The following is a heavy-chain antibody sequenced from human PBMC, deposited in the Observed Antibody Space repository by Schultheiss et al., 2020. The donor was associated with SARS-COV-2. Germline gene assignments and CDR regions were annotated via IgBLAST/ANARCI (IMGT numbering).Heavy chain of an antibody. CDR3: ARGGSGYCNY. V-gene: IGHV3-48*03. Sequence: GGSLRLSCAASGFIFGIYEMNWIRQAPGEGLEYVAYIHPDDGTTYYADSVKGRFTISRDNTKNSLYLQMNSLRAEDTAVYYCARGGSGYCNYWGQGTLVTVSS. CDR1: GFIFGIYE. J-gene: IGHJ4*02. CDR2: IHPDDGTT. D-gene: IGHD3-22*01.